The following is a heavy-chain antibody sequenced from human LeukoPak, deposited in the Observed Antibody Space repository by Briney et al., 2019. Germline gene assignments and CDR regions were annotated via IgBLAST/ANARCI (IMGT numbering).Heavy chain of an antibody. J-gene: IGHJ6*03. CDR1: GYTFTGYY. CDR3: AVDYYGSGSYSPYYYYYMDV. D-gene: IGHD3-10*01. Sequence: GASVKVSCKASGYTFTGYYMHWVRQAPGQGLEWMGWINPNSGGTDYAQKFQGRVTMTRDTSISTAYMELSRLRSDDTAVYYCAVDYYGSGSYSPYYYYYMDVWGKGTTVTISS. V-gene: IGHV1-2*02. CDR2: INPNSGGT.